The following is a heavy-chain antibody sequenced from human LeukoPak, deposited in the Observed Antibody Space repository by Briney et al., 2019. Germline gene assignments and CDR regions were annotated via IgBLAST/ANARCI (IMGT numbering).Heavy chain of an antibody. Sequence: PGGSLRLSCAASGFTFSSYWMSWVRQAPGKGLEWIGSIFYSGSTYYNPSLKSRVTISVDTSKNQFSLKLSSVTAADTAVYYCARDPWGWYYFDYWGQGTLVTVSS. V-gene: IGHV4-39*07. CDR3: ARDPWGWYYFDY. CDR1: GFTFSSYW. CDR2: IFYSGST. J-gene: IGHJ4*02. D-gene: IGHD6-19*01.